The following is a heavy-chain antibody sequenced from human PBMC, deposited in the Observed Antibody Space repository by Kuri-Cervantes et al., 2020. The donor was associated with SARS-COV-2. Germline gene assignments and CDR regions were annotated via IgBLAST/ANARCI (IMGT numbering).Heavy chain of an antibody. Sequence: GSLRLSCAVYGGSFSGYYWSWIHQPPGKGLEWIGEINHSGSTNYNPSLKSRVTISVDTSKNQFSLKLSSVTAADTAVYYCARGGSMIVVRRYFDYWGQGTLVTVSS. V-gene: IGHV4-34*01. CDR2: INHSGST. D-gene: IGHD3-22*01. CDR3: ARGGSMIVVRRYFDY. CDR1: GGSFSGYY. J-gene: IGHJ4*02.